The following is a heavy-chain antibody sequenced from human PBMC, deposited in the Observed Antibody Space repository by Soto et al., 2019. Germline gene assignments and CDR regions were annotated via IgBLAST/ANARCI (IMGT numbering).Heavy chain of an antibody. D-gene: IGHD5-12*01. CDR2: NYPGDSDT. Sequence: GESLKISCKGSGYSFTSYWIGWVRQMPRKGLEWVGLNYPGDSDTRYSPSFQGQVTISVDKSISTAYLQWISLKASDTAMYYCARQFTPYSGYDPIDYWGQGTLVTVSS. J-gene: IGHJ4*02. CDR1: GYSFTSYW. V-gene: IGHV5-51*01. CDR3: ARQFTPYSGYDPIDY.